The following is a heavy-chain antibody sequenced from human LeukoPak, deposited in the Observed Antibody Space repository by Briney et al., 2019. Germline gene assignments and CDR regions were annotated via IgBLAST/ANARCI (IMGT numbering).Heavy chain of an antibody. V-gene: IGHV4-39*07. J-gene: IGHJ4*02. CDR2: IYYSGST. CDR1: GGSISSSSYY. Sequence: SETLSLTCTVSGGSISSSSYYWGWVRQPPGKGLEWIGSIYYSGSTYYNPSLKSRVTISVDTSKNQFSLKLCSVTAADTAVYYCANSVAWSSGPGYWGQGTLVTVSS. D-gene: IGHD6-19*01. CDR3: ANSVAWSSGPGY.